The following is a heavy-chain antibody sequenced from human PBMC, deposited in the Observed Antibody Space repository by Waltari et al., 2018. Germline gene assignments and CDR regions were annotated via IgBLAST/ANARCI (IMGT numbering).Heavy chain of an antibody. Sequence: QVQLVQSGAEVKKPGASVKVSCKVSGYTLTALSSHWVRQAPGKGLEWMGGFNHEAAETIYAQKFQGRGTMAVDTSTNTADMRLSRLRSEDTAVYYCATGGATAEGAFDIWGQGTMVTVSS. V-gene: IGHV1-24*01. J-gene: IGHJ3*02. D-gene: IGHD3-16*01. CDR1: GYTLTALS. CDR3: ATGGATAEGAFDI. CDR2: FNHEAAET.